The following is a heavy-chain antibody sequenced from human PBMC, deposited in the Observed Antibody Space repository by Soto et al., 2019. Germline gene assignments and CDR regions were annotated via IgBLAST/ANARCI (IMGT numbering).Heavy chain of an antibody. Sequence: EVQLVESGGGLVKPGGSLRLSCAASGFTFSNAWMSWVRQAPGKGLEWVGRIKSKTDGGTTDYAAPVKGRFTISRDDSKNTLYLQMNSLKTEDTAVYYCTTDTVRGDCSSTSCYEPLDYWGQGTLVTVSS. J-gene: IGHJ4*02. V-gene: IGHV3-15*01. D-gene: IGHD2-2*01. CDR3: TTDTVRGDCSSTSCYEPLDY. CDR1: GFTFSNAW. CDR2: IKSKTDGGTT.